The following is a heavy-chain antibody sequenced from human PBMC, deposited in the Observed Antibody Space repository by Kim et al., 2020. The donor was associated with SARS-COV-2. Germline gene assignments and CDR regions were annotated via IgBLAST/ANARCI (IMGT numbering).Heavy chain of an antibody. CDR3: ARGPNYSPFDY. CDR2: I. V-gene: IGHV3-48*03. Sequence: IYSAASVRGRFTISRDNDQTSLYLQMTSLRAEDTAVYYCARGPNYSPFDYWGQGTLVTVSS. D-gene: IGHD4-4*01. J-gene: IGHJ4*02.